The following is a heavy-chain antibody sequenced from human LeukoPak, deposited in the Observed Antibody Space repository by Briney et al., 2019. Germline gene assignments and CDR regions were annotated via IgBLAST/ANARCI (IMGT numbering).Heavy chain of an antibody. CDR2: IIPIFGTA. CDR1: GGTFSSYA. D-gene: IGHD1-1*01. V-gene: IGHV1-69*13. CDR3: ARALAAGTTLFYYYGMDV. Sequence: VASVKVSCKASGGTFSSYAISWVRQAPGQGLEWMGGIIPIFGTANYAQKFQGRVTITADESTSTAYMELSSLRSVDTAVYYCARALAAGTTLFYYYGMDVWGQGTTVTVSS. J-gene: IGHJ6*02.